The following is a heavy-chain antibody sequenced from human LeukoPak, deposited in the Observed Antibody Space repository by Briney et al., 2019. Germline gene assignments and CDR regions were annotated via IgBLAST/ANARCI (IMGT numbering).Heavy chain of an antibody. CDR1: GFTFDDYA. CDR2: ISWNSGSI. V-gene: IGHV3-9*01. D-gene: IGHD3-3*01. J-gene: IGHJ3*02. CDR3: AKDYDFWPAFDI. Sequence: GGSLRLSCAASGFTFDDYAMHWVRQAPGKGLEWVSGISWNSGSIGYADSVKGRFTISRDNSKNTLYLQMNSLRAEDTAVYYCAKDYDFWPAFDIWGQGTMVTVSS.